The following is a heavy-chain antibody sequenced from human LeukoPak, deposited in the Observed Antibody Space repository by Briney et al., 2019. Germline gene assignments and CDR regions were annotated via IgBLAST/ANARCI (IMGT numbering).Heavy chain of an antibody. J-gene: IGHJ4*02. CDR2: ISGNGDST. CDR1: GFTLSSYA. CDR3: AGGRGSYSLDY. V-gene: IGHV3-23*01. Sequence: GGSLRLSCAASGFTLSSYAMSWVRQAPGKGGEWVSAISGNGDSTYYADSVKGRLTISRDNSKNTLYLQMNSLRAEDTAVYNCAGGRGSYSLDYWGQGTLVTVSS. D-gene: IGHD3-10*01.